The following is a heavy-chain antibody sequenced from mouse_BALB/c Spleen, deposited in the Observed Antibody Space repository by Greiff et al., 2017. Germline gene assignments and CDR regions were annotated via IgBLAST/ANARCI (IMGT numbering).Heavy chain of an antibody. J-gene: IGHJ2*01. Sequence: EVQLQQSGPGLVKPSQSLSLTCTVTGYSITSDYAWNWIRQFPGNKLEWMGYISYSGSTSYNPSLKSRISITRDTSKNQFFLQLNSVTTEDTATYCCARSGGTNFDYWGQGTTLTGSS. CDR1: GYSITSDYA. D-gene: IGHD4-1*01. CDR3: ARSGGTNFDY. V-gene: IGHV3-2*02. CDR2: ISYSGST.